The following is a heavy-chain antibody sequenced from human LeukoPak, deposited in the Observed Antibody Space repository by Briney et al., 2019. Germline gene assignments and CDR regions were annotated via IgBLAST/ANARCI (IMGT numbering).Heavy chain of an antibody. Sequence: SETLSLTCTVSGGAISSGDYYWSWIRQPPGKGLEWIGEINHSGSTNYNPSLKSRVTISVDTSKNQFSLKLSSVTAADTAVYYCARVGDYYYYYYMDVWGKGTTVTVSS. D-gene: IGHD3-16*01. CDR1: GGAISSGDYY. V-gene: IGHV4-39*07. CDR3: ARVGDYYYYYYMDV. CDR2: INHSGST. J-gene: IGHJ6*03.